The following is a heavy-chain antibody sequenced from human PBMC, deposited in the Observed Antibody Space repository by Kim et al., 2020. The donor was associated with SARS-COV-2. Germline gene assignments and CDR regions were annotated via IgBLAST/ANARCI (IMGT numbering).Heavy chain of an antibody. D-gene: IGHD2-2*01. CDR3: AKGKVYCSSTSCYPQRYGAFDI. CDR2: ISYDGSNK. CDR1: GFTFSSYG. J-gene: IGHJ3*02. Sequence: GGSLRLSCAASGFTFSSYGMHWVRQAPGKGLEWVAVISYDGSNKYYADSVKGRFTISRDNSKNTLYLQMNSLRAEDTAVYYCAKGKVYCSSTSCYPQRYGAFDIWGQGTMVTVSS. V-gene: IGHV3-30*18.